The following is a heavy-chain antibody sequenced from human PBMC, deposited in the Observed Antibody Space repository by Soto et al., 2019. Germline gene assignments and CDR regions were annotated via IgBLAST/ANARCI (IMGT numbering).Heavy chain of an antibody. V-gene: IGHV3-9*01. CDR1: GFTFDDYA. CDR2: VSWNRGRI. CDR3: VKDKDNSGWAVAYGMDV. Sequence: EVQLVESGGGWVQPGRSLRLSCSASGFTFDDYAIHWVRQAPGKGLEWVAGVSWNRGRIEYGDSVKGRFIISRDNAKNSLDLQMNSLTTEDTALYYCVKDKDNSGWAVAYGMDVWGQGTTVTVS. J-gene: IGHJ6*02. D-gene: IGHD3-22*01.